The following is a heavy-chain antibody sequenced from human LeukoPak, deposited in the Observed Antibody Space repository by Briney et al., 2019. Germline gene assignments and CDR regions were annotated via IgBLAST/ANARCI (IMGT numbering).Heavy chain of an antibody. CDR3: ARMIDYNYGYAFDY. CDR1: GFTFSSYT. V-gene: IGHV3-48*02. D-gene: IGHD5-18*01. CDR2: ISSSGSI. Sequence: PGGSLRLSCAASGFTFSSYTMNWVRQAPGKGLEWVSYISSSGSISYADSVKGRFAISRDNAKNSLYLQMNSLRDEDTAVYYCARMIDYNYGYAFDYWGQGTLVTVSS. J-gene: IGHJ4*02.